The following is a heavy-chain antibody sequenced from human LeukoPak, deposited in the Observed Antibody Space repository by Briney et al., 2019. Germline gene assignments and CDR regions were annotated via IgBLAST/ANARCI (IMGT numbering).Heavy chain of an antibody. D-gene: IGHD1-7*01. V-gene: IGHV3-48*03. J-gene: IGHJ4*02. CDR3: ARDGRNYGLY. CDR1: GFTFSSYE. CDR2: ISGSGSSI. Sequence: GGSLRLSCAAPGFTFSSYEMNWVRQAPGKGLEWVSYISGSGSSINYADSLRGRFTISRDNAKNSLYLQMNSLRGEDTAVYYCARDGRNYGLYWGQGTLVTVSS.